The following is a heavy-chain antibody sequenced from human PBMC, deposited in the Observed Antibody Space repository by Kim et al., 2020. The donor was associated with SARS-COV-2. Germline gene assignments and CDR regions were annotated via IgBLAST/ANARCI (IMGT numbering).Heavy chain of an antibody. Sequence: GESLKISCKGSGYSFTSYWIGWVRQMPGKGLEWMGIIYPGDSDTRYSPSFQGQVTISADKSISTAYLQWSSLKASDTAMYYCARLKRITIFGVVIEGPFDIWGQGTMVPVSS. V-gene: IGHV5-51*01. CDR3: ARLKRITIFGVVIEGPFDI. J-gene: IGHJ3*02. CDR1: GYSFTSYW. CDR2: IYPGDSDT. D-gene: IGHD3-3*01.